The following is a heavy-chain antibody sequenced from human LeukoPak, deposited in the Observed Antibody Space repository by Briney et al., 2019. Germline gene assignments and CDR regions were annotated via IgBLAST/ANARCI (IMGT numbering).Heavy chain of an antibody. J-gene: IGHJ6*03. CDR1: GYTFTGYY. V-gene: IGHV1-2*02. CDR2: INPNSGGT. Sequence: ASVKVSCKASGYTFTGYYRHWVRQAPGQGLEWMGWINPNSGGTNYAQKFQGRVTMTRDTSISTAYMELSRLRSDDTAVYYCAIPGGYCSSTSCYAGGDYYYYMDVWGKGTTVTVSS. D-gene: IGHD2-2*01. CDR3: AIPGGYCSSTSCYAGGDYYYYMDV.